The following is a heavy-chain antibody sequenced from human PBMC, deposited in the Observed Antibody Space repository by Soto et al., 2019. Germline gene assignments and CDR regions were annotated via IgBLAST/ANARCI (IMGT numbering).Heavy chain of an antibody. Sequence: QVQLVESGGGVVQPGRSLRLSCAASGFTFSSYGMHWVRQAPGKGLEWEAVISYDGSNKYYADSVKGRFTISRDNSKNTLYLQMNSLRAEDTAVYYCAKGISSSSWDYYGMDVWGQGTTVTVSS. CDR2: ISYDGSNK. CDR3: AKGISSSSWDYYGMDV. J-gene: IGHJ6*02. CDR1: GFTFSSYG. D-gene: IGHD6-6*01. V-gene: IGHV3-30*18.